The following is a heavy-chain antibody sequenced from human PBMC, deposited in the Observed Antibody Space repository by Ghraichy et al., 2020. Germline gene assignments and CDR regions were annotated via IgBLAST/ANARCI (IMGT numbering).Heavy chain of an antibody. D-gene: IGHD2-15*01. J-gene: IGHJ5*02. Sequence: SETLSLTCTVSGGSISSSSYYWGWIRQPTGKGLEWIGSIYYSGSTYYNPSLKSRVTISVDTSKNQFSLKLSSVTAADTAVYYCVRHGLDCSGGSYYHNWFDPWGQGTLVTVSS. CDR1: GGSISSSSYY. CDR2: IYYSGST. V-gene: IGHV4-39*01. CDR3: VRHGLDCSGGSYYHNWFDP.